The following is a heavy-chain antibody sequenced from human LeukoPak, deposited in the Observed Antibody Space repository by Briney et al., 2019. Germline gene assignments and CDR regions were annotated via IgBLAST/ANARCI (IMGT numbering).Heavy chain of an antibody. D-gene: IGHD3-3*01. CDR3: ARRPAYYDFWSRSDAFDI. Sequence: KPSQTLSLTCTVSGGSIGSGSYYWSWIRQPAGKGLEWIGRIYTSGSTNYNPSLKSRVTISVDTSKNQFSLKLSSVTAADTAVYYCARRPAYYDFWSRSDAFDIWGQGTMVTVSS. V-gene: IGHV4-61*02. J-gene: IGHJ3*02. CDR1: GGSIGSGSYY. CDR2: IYTSGST.